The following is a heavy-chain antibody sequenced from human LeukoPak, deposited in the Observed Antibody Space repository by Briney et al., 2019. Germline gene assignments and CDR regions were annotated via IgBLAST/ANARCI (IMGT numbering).Heavy chain of an antibody. Sequence: PGGSLRLSCAASGFTFSRYWMHWVRQIPGKGLIWVSRISTDGSSTIYADSVKGRFTISRDNAKNSLYLQMNSLRAEDTAVYYCARVGEGGSPSPYYYYGMDVWGQGTTVTVSS. D-gene: IGHD6-6*01. V-gene: IGHV3-74*01. J-gene: IGHJ6*02. CDR2: ISTDGSST. CDR3: ARVGEGGSPSPYYYYGMDV. CDR1: GFTFSRYW.